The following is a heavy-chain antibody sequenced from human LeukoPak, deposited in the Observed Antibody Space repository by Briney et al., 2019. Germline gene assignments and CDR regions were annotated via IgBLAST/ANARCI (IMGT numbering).Heavy chain of an antibody. J-gene: IGHJ5*02. CDR3: AIPGDSYCANWFDP. D-gene: IGHD2-21*01. CDR1: GGSISSSSYY. Sequence: SETLSLTCTVSGGSISSSSYYWGWIRQPPGKGLEWIGSIYYSGSTYYNPSLKSRITISVDTSKNQFPLKLSSVTAADTAVYYCAIPGDSYCANWFDPWGQGTLVTVSS. V-gene: IGHV4-39*01. CDR2: IYYSGST.